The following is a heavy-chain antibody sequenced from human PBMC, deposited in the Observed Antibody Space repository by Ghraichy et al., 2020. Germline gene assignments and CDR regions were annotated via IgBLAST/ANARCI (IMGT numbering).Heavy chain of an antibody. Sequence: GSLRLSCAASDFTVSSNYMNWVRQAPGRGLEWVSVLYGGGATYYADSVKGRFVISRDESKNNLYLQMNSLRVEDTAVYYCARDVGSSAYYGLDVWGQGTTVIVSS. CDR1: DFTVSSNY. D-gene: IGHD2-2*01. CDR3: ARDVGSSAYYGLDV. J-gene: IGHJ6*02. CDR2: LYGGGAT. V-gene: IGHV3-53*01.